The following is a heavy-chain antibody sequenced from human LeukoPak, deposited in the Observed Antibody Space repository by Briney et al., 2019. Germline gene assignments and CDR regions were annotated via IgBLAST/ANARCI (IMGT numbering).Heavy chain of an antibody. Sequence: SQTLSLTCTVSGGSISSGSYYWSWIRQPAGKGLEWIGRIYTSGSTNYNPSLKSRVTISVDTSKNQFSLKLSSVTAADTAVYYCASNTGTVFDYRGQGALVTVSS. CDR1: GGSISSGSYY. CDR3: ASNTGTVFDY. J-gene: IGHJ4*02. CDR2: IYTSGST. D-gene: IGHD7-27*01. V-gene: IGHV4-61*02.